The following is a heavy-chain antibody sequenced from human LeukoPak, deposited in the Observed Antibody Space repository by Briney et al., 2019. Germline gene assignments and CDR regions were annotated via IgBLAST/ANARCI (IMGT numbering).Heavy chain of an antibody. CDR1: GFTFSSYG. D-gene: IGHD3-22*01. J-gene: IGHJ3*02. CDR2: ISYDGSNK. Sequence: GGSLRLSCAASGFTFSSYGMHWVRQAPGKGLEWVAVISYDGSNKYYADSVKGRFTISRDSSKNTLYLQMNSLRAEDTAVYYCAKDVSYDSSGYYSLDAFDIRGQGTMVTVSS. V-gene: IGHV3-30*18. CDR3: AKDVSYDSSGYYSLDAFDI.